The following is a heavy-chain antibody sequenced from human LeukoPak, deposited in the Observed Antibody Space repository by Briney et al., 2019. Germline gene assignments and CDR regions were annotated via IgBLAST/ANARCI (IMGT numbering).Heavy chain of an antibody. J-gene: IGHJ4*02. CDR1: GFTFSDYY. V-gene: IGHV3-11*01. Sequence: PGGSLRLSCAASGFTFSDYYMSWIRQAPGKGLEWVSYISSSGSTIYYADSVKGRFTISRDNAKNSLYLQMNSLRAEDTAVYYCARSTYYYYDRSRVYFDYWGQGTLVTVSS. CDR3: ARSTYYYYDRSRVYFDY. D-gene: IGHD3-22*01. CDR2: ISSSGSTI.